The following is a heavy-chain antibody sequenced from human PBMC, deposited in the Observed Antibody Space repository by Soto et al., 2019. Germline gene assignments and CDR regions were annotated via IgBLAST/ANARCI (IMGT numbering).Heavy chain of an antibody. CDR1: GFTFNNYT. J-gene: IGHJ4*02. CDR3: ARDRGARYFDNTGYYQGRTIFDD. D-gene: IGHD3-22*01. CDR2: IAYDGSNQ. V-gene: IGHV3-30-3*01. Sequence: QVQLVESGGGVVRPGRSLRLSCEASGFTFNNYTMHWVRHSPAKGLEWVAVIAYDGSNQLYADSVKGRFIISRDNSENTVFLEMSSLGPEDTAVYYCARDRGARYFDNTGYYQGRTIFDDCGQGTLVTVSS.